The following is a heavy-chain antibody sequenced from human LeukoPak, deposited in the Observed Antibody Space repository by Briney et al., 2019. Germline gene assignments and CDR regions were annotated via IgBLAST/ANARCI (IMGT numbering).Heavy chain of an antibody. D-gene: IGHD6-13*01. CDR3: ARTIDSSSWYGDY. J-gene: IGHJ4*02. V-gene: IGHV4-31*03. CDR2: IYYSGST. Sequence: SETLSLTCTVSGGSISSGGYYWSWIRQHPGKGLEWIGYIYYSGSTYYNPSLKSRVTISVDTSKNQFSLKLSSVTAADTAVYYCARTIDSSSWYGDYWGQGTLVTVSS. CDR1: GGSISSGGYY.